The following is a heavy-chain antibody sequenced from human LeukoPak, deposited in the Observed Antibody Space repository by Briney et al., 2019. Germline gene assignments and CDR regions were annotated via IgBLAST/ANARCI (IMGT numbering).Heavy chain of an antibody. J-gene: IGHJ4*02. D-gene: IGHD1-26*01. V-gene: IGHV4-4*07. CDR2: IYTTGTS. CDR1: SGSIRSYY. CDR3: GRQGYTASYYFFDY. Sequence: SETLSLTCSVSSGSIRSYYWGWVRQPPGKGLEWIGRIYTTGTSQYKSSLKSRVTMSVETSTNQYSLNLRSMTAADTAVYYCGRQGYTASYYFFDYWSQGTLVAVS.